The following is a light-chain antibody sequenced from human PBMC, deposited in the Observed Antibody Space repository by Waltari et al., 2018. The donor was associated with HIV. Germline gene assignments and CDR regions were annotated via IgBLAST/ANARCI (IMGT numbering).Light chain of an antibody. CDR3: QQYYNTWT. V-gene: IGKV1-NL1*01. CDR1: QAISNS. CDR2: AAS. Sequence: DIQMTQSPSSLSASVGDRVTITCRASQAISNSLAWYQQKPGKAPNLLLYAASRLQSGVPSRFSGSGSWTDYTLTINSLQPEDFATYCCQQYYNTWTFGQGTKVEVK. J-gene: IGKJ1*01.